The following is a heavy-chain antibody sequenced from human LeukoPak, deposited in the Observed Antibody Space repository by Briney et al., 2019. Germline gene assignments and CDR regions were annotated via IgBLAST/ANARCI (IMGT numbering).Heavy chain of an antibody. Sequence: ASVKVSCKASGYTFTSYDINWVRQATGQGLEWMGWMNPNSGNTGYAQKFQGRVTMTRNTSISTAYMELSSLRSEDTAVYYCASMYYYDSSGYYSDPFDIWGQGTMVTVSS. V-gene: IGHV1-8*01. CDR3: ASMYYYDSSGYYSDPFDI. CDR1: GYTFTSYD. CDR2: MNPNSGNT. J-gene: IGHJ3*02. D-gene: IGHD3-22*01.